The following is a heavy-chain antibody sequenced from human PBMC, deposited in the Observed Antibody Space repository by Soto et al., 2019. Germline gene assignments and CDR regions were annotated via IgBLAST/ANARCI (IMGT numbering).Heavy chain of an antibody. CDR3: AKGGGSGVWA. Sequence: QVQLVESGGGVVQPGRSLRLSCAASGFTFSSYGMHWVRQAPGKGLEWVAVISYDGSNKYYADSVKGRLTISRDNSKNMPYLQMNSPTAEATAVYQCAKGGGSGVWAWGQGTLVTVS. CDR2: ISYDGSNK. CDR1: GFTFSSYG. V-gene: IGHV3-30*18. J-gene: IGHJ5*02. D-gene: IGHD6-19*01.